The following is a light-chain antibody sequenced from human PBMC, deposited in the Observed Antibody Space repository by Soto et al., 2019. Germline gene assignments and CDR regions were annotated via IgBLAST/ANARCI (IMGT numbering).Light chain of an antibody. CDR1: KLGDKY. J-gene: IGLJ2*01. Sequence: SSELTQPPSVSVSPGQTASITCSGDKLGDKYASWYQVKPGQSPVLVIYQDNKRPSGIPERFSGSNSGTTATLTISGTQAMCEADYYCQAWDTSAVIFGGGTKVTVL. V-gene: IGLV3-1*01. CDR3: QAWDTSAVI. CDR2: QDN.